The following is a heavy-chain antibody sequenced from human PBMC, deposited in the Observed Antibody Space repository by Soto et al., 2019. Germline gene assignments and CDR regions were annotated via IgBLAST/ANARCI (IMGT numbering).Heavy chain of an antibody. CDR1: GGSISSYF. J-gene: IGHJ3*02. CDR3: ARDHKEAFDI. CDR2: MYFNEST. Sequence: SETLSLTCTVSGGSISSYFLNWIRQAPGKGLEWIGYMYFNESTNYNPSLKSRVTISLDTSKSLFSLKLNSVTAADTTVYYCARDHKEAFDIWGQGTLVTVSS. V-gene: IGHV4-59*01.